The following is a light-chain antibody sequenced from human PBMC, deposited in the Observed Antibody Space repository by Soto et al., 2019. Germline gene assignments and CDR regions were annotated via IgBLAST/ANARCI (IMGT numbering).Light chain of an antibody. V-gene: IGLV2-23*02. CDR1: SSDVGSYNH. CDR3: CSYARPTFYA. J-gene: IGLJ1*01. Sequence: QSVLTQPASVSGSPGQSITISCTGISSDVGSYNHVSWYQQHPGKAPKLMIYEVNERPSGVSNRSSGSKSGNTASLTISGLQAEDEADYYCCSYARPTFYAFATGTKLTVL. CDR2: EVN.